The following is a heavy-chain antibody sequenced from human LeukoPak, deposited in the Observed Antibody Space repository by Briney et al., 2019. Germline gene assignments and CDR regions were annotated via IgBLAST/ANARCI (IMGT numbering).Heavy chain of an antibody. CDR1: GYTFTGYY. D-gene: IGHD3-3*01. CDR2: INPNSGGT. V-gene: IGHV1-2*02. Sequence: ASVKVSCKASGYTFTGYYMHWVRQAPGQGLEWMGWINPNSGGTNYAQKFQGRVTMTRDTSISTAYMELSRLRSDDTAVYYCASNSLRFLEWLLPDDYYYMDVWGKGTTVTVSS. J-gene: IGHJ6*03. CDR3: ASNSLRFLEWLLPDDYYYMDV.